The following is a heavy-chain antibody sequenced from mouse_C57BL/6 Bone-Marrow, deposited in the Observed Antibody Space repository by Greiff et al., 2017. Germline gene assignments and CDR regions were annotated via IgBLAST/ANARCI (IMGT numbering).Heavy chain of an antibody. Sequence: VQLKESEGGLVQPGSSMKLSCTASGFTFSDYYMAWVRQVPEKGLEWVANINYDGSSTYYLASLKSRFIISRDNAKNILYLQMSSLTSEDTATYYCARLLLRYYFDYWGQGTTLTVSS. V-gene: IGHV5-16*01. D-gene: IGHD1-1*01. CDR2: INYDGSST. CDR3: ARLLLRYYFDY. J-gene: IGHJ2*01. CDR1: GFTFSDYY.